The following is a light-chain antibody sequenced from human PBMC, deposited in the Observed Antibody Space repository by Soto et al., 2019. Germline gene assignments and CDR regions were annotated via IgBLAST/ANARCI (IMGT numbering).Light chain of an antibody. CDR3: SSYTTINTLV. CDR1: SSDVGAYTY. J-gene: IGLJ2*01. V-gene: IGLV2-14*01. CDR2: EVS. Sequence: QSALTQPASVSGSPGQSITISCTGSSSDVGAYTYVSWYQQHPGKAPKLMIFEVSDRPSGVSNRFSGSKSGNTASLTISGLQAEDEADYYCSSYTTINTLVFGGGTKVTVL.